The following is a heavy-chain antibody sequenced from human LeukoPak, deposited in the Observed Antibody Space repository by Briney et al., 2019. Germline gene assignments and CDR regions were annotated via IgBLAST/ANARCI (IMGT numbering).Heavy chain of an antibody. CDR2: ISAYNGNI. Sequence: GALVKVSCKAPGYTFTGYYMHWVRQAPGQGLEWLGWISAYNGNIDYAQKLQGRATLTTDTSTSTAYMEVRSLRSDDTAVYYCASMSGYYPSYYFDYWGQGTLVTVSS. CDR1: GYTFTGYY. J-gene: IGHJ4*02. CDR3: ASMSGYYPSYYFDY. D-gene: IGHD3-3*01. V-gene: IGHV1-18*04.